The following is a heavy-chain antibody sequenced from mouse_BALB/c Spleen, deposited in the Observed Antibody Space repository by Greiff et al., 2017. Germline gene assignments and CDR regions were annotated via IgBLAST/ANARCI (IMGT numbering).Heavy chain of an antibody. CDR2: IDPANGNT. CDR1: GFNIKDTY. Sequence: VQLQQSGAELVKPGASVKLSCTASGFNIKDTYMHWVKQRPEQGLEWIGRIDPANGNTKYDPKFQGKATITADTSSNTAYLQLSSLTSEDTAVYYCAIWLLYAMDYWGQGTSVTVSS. D-gene: IGHD2-2*01. J-gene: IGHJ4*01. CDR3: AIWLLYAMDY. V-gene: IGHV14-3*02.